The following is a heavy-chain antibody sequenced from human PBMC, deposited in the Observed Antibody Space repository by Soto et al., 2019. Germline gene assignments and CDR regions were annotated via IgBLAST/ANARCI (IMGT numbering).Heavy chain of an antibody. D-gene: IGHD1-26*01. CDR1: GFTFSSYA. Sequence: GGSLRLSCAASGFTFSSYAMNWVRQAPGKGLEWVSAISGSGISIYYLDSVKGRFTISRDNSKNTLYLQMNSLRAEDTAVYYCAKDAGGSMPNYYFDSWGQGTPVTVSS. CDR2: ISGSGISI. J-gene: IGHJ4*02. V-gene: IGHV3-23*01. CDR3: AKDAGGSMPNYYFDS.